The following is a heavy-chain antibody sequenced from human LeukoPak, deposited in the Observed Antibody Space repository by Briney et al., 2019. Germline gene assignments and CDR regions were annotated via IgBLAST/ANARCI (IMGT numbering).Heavy chain of an antibody. CDR3: ARGVIAAAAPFDY. J-gene: IGHJ4*02. CDR1: GGSISSGGYS. V-gene: IGHV4-30-4*07. D-gene: IGHD6-13*01. CDR2: IYYSEST. Sequence: SETLSLTCAVSGGSISSGGYSWSWIRQPPGKGLEWIGYIYYSESTYYNPSLKSRVTISVDTPKNQFSLKLSSVTAADTAVYYCARGVIAAAAPFDYWGQGTLVTVSS.